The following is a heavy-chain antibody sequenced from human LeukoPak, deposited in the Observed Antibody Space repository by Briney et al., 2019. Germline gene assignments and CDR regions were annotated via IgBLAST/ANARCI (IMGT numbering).Heavy chain of an antibody. J-gene: IGHJ5*02. CDR2: IYASGHT. CDR3: ARGGRFVELNYFDP. Sequence: PSETLSLTCTVSGGSTYEYHWVWIRQSPGNGLEWIGDIYASGHTDYNLSLRSRLTTSIDPAQRHFSLTVKDVTAADTAVYYCARGGRFVELNYFDPWGQGILVIVSS. CDR1: GGSTYEYH. D-gene: IGHD3-3*01. V-gene: IGHV4-59*01.